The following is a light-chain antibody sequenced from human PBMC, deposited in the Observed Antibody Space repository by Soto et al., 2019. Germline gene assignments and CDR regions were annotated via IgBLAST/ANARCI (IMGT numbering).Light chain of an antibody. J-gene: IGKJ1*01. CDR3: HQRQSWPRT. Sequence: PGERATLSCRASRTVDGNYLAWYQHKPGQAPRLLIYHTSNRATGIPARFSGSGSGTDFTLTISSLEPEDFAVYYCHQRQSWPRTFGQGTKVDIK. CDR2: HTS. V-gene: IGKV3-11*01. CDR1: RTVDGNY.